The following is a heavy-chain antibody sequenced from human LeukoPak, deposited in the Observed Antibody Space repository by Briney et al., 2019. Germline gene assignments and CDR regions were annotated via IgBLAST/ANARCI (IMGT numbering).Heavy chain of an antibody. V-gene: IGHV3-21*01. CDR3: ARDWRAAAGFDY. CDR1: GFTFSSYS. Sequence: GGSLRLSCAASGFTFSSYSITWVRQAPGKGLEWVSSISSSSSYIYYADSVKGRFTISRDNAKNSLYLQMNSLRAEDTAMYYCARDWRAAAGFDYWGQGTLVTVSS. J-gene: IGHJ4*02. D-gene: IGHD6-13*01. CDR2: ISSSSSYI.